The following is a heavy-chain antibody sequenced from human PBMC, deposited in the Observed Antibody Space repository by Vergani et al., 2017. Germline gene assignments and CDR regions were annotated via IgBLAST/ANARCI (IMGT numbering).Heavy chain of an antibody. CDR1: GFTFGDYA. CDR3: TTDLVSPAYYYDSSGYQFGY. D-gene: IGHD3-22*01. Sequence: EVQLVESGGGLVKPGRSLRLSCTASGFTFGDYAMSWFRQAPGKGLEWVGFIRSKAYGGTTEYAASVKGRFTISRDDSKNTLYLQMNSLKTEDTAVYYCTTDLVSPAYYYDSSGYQFGYWGQGTLVTVSS. V-gene: IGHV3-49*05. J-gene: IGHJ4*02. CDR2: IRSKAYGGTT.